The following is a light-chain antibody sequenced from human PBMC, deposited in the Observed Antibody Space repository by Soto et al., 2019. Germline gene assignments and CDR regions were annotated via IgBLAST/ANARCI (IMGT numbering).Light chain of an antibody. CDR3: AAWDDSLSGRV. V-gene: IGLV1-47*01. CDR1: SSNTGSNY. J-gene: IGLJ2*01. CDR2: TNX. Sequence: QSVLTQPPSASGTPGQRVTISCSGSSSNTGSNYVYWYQQLPGTAPKLLIDTNXXXXSGVPDRFSGSKSGTSASLAISGLXXXXXXXXXCAAWDDSLSGRVFGGGTKLTVL.